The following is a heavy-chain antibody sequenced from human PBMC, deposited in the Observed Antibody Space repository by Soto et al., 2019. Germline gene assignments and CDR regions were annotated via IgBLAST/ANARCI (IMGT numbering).Heavy chain of an antibody. Sequence: GGSLRLSCAASGFTVTRYSMNWVRQAPGKVLEWLSSISSTTNYIYYGDSMKGRFTISRDNAKNSLYLEMNSLRAEDTAVYYCARESEDLTSNFDYWGQGTLVTVSS. J-gene: IGHJ4*02. CDR1: GFTVTRYS. CDR3: ARESEDLTSNFDY. V-gene: IGHV3-21*06. CDR2: ISSTTNYI.